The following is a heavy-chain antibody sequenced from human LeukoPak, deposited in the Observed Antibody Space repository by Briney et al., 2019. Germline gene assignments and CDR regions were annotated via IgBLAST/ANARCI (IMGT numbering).Heavy chain of an antibody. D-gene: IGHD2-21*02. J-gene: IGHJ4*02. CDR1: GGSFSGYY. Sequence: SETLSLTCAVYGGSFSGYYWTWIRQSPGRGLEWIGSFHYSGSTYYNPSLKSRVTISGDTSKNQFSLKLRSVTAADTAVYYCASLVVVVVTASEIDYWGQGTLVTVSS. V-gene: IGHV4-34*01. CDR3: ASLVVVVVTASEIDY. CDR2: FHYSGST.